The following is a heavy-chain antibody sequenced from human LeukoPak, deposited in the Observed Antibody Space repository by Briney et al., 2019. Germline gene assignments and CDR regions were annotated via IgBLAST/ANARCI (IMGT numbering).Heavy chain of an antibody. CDR3: ARDRYTMVRGVIGY. Sequence: PSETLSLTCAVYGGSFSGYYWSWIRQPPGKGLEWIGEINHSGSTNYNPSLKSRVTISVDTSKNQFSLKLSSVTAADTAEYYCARDRYTMVRGVIGYWGQGTLVTVSS. CDR2: INHSGST. CDR1: GGSFSGYY. D-gene: IGHD3-10*01. J-gene: IGHJ4*02. V-gene: IGHV4-34*01.